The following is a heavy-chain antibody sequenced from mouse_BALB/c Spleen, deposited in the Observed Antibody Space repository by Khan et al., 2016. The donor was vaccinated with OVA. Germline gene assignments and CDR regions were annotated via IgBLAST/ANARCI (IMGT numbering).Heavy chain of an antibody. V-gene: IGHV5-6*01. J-gene: IGHJ3*01. Sequence: VQLKESGGDLVKPGGSLKLSCAASGFTFSTYGMSWVRQTPDKRLAWVATVSTGGSYTYYPDSVKGRFPISRDNAKNTLFLPMSSRKSEDTAMFYCARLAYYYDSEGFDYWGQGTLVTVSA. CDR1: GFTFSTYG. D-gene: IGHD1-1*01. CDR3: ARLAYYYDSEGFDY. CDR2: VSTGGSYT.